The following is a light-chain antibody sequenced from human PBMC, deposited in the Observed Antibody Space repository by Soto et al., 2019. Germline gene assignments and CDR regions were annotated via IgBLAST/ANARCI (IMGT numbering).Light chain of an antibody. V-gene: IGKV3-20*01. Sequence: EIVLTQSPGTLSLSPVERATLSCMASQSVSSSYLAWYQQKPGQAPRLLIYGASSRATGIPDRFSGSGSGRDFIPTISRLEPEDFAVYYCQQYGSSPGTFGQGTKVDNK. CDR1: QSVSSSY. CDR3: QQYGSSPGT. CDR2: GAS. J-gene: IGKJ1*01.